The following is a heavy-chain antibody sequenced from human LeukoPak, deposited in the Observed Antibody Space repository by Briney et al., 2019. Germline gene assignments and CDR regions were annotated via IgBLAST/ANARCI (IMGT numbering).Heavy chain of an antibody. Sequence: GGSLRLSCAAHGFSFTNYAMSWVRQAPGKGLEWVSSISSSSSYIYYADSVKGRFTISRDNAKNSLYLQMNSLRAEDTAVYYCARDFWTGPNRAFDIWGQGTMVTVSS. D-gene: IGHD3/OR15-3a*01. V-gene: IGHV3-21*01. CDR1: GFSFTNYA. J-gene: IGHJ3*02. CDR2: ISSSSSYI. CDR3: ARDFWTGPNRAFDI.